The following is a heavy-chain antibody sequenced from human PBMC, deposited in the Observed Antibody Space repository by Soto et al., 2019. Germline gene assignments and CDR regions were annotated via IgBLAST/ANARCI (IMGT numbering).Heavy chain of an antibody. CDR2: IYWNDDK. Sequence: SGPALVNPTQTLTLTCTSSGFSLSTSGVGVGWIRQPPGKALEWLALIYWNDDKRYSPSLKSRLTITKDTSKNQVVLTMTNMDPVDTATYYCAHSKFGSGSYTNYYFDYWGQGTLVTVSS. CDR1: GFSLSTSGVG. V-gene: IGHV2-5*01. CDR3: AHSKFGSGSYTNYYFDY. D-gene: IGHD3-10*01. J-gene: IGHJ4*02.